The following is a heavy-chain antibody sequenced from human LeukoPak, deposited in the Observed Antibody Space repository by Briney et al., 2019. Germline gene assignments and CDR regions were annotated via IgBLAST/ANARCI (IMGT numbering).Heavy chain of an antibody. D-gene: IGHD3-22*01. V-gene: IGHV4-38-2*02. CDR1: GYSISSGYY. CDR2: IYHSGST. Sequence: SETLSLTCTVSGYSISSGYYWGWIRQPPGKGLEWIGSIYHSGSTYYNPSLKSRVTISVDTSKNQFSLKLSSVTAADTAVYYCASTYYYDKSDYWGQGTLVTVSS. J-gene: IGHJ4*02. CDR3: ASTYYYDKSDY.